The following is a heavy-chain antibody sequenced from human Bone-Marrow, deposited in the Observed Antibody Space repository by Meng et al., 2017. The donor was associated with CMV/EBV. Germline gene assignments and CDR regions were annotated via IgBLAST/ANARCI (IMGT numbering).Heavy chain of an antibody. CDR3: ARDCAPRLCYYGMDV. J-gene: IGHJ6*02. Sequence: SEPLSLTCTVSGGSVSSGSYYWSWIRQPPGKGLEWIGYIYYSGSTNYNPSLKSRVTISVDTSKNQFSLKLSSVTAADTAVYYCARDCAPRLCYYGMDVWGQGTTVTVSS. V-gene: IGHV4-61*01. D-gene: IGHD2-2*01. CDR1: GGSVSSGSYY. CDR2: IYYSGST.